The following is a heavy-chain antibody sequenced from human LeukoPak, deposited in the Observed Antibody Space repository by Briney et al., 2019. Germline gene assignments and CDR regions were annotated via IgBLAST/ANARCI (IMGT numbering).Heavy chain of an antibody. Sequence: SETLSLTCAVSGYSISSGYYWGWIRRPPGKGLEWIGIIYHSGSTYYNPSLKSRVTISIDTSKNQFSLKLNSVTAADTAVYYCARFHTAVVKSGYYYYMDVWGKGTTVTVSS. CDR3: ARFHTAVVKSGYYYYMDV. CDR1: GYSISSGYY. D-gene: IGHD5-18*01. CDR2: IYHSGST. J-gene: IGHJ6*03. V-gene: IGHV4-38-2*01.